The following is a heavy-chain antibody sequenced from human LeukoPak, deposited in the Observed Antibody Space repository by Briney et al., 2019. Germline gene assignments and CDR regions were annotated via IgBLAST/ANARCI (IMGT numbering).Heavy chain of an antibody. V-gene: IGHV1-18*01. J-gene: IGHJ1*01. Sequence: EASVKVSCKASGYTFTSYGISWVRQAPGQGLEWMGWISAYNGNTNYAQKLQGRVTMTTDTSTSTAYMELRSLRSDDTAVYYCARDHAYYYDSSGYEQYSQHWGQGTLITVSS. CDR3: ARDHAYYYDSSGYEQYSQH. CDR2: ISAYNGNT. D-gene: IGHD3-22*01. CDR1: GYTFTSYG.